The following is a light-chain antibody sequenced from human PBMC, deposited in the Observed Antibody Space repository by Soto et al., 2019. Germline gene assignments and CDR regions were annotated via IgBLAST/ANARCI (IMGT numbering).Light chain of an antibody. J-gene: IGKJ4*01. CDR3: QQYQRYPLT. CDR2: RAT. V-gene: IGKV1-5*03. CDR1: QNINTW. Sequence: DIQMTQSPSTLSASVGDRVTLTCRASQNINTWLAWYQQKPGKAPRLVMSRATSLESGAPFRFTGSGAGTEFTLTIRNMQPEDFATYYCQQYQRYPLTFGGGTKV.